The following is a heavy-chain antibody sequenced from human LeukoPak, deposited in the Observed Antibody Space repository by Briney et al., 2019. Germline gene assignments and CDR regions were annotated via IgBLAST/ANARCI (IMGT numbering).Heavy chain of an antibody. D-gene: IGHD2-2*02. J-gene: IGHJ4*02. CDR2: ISWNSGSI. CDR1: GFTFDDYA. Sequence: PGGSLRLSCAASGFTFDDYAMHWVRQAPGKGLEWVSGISWNSGSIGYADSVKGRFTISRDNAKNSLYLQMNSLRAEDTAVYYCAKGGGGGLYCSSTSCYTRFDYWGQGTLVTVSS. CDR3: AKGGGGGLYCSSTSCYTRFDY. V-gene: IGHV3-9*01.